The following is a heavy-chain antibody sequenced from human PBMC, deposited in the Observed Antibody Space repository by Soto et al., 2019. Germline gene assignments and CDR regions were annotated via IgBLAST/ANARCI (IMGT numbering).Heavy chain of an antibody. V-gene: IGHV3-30*03. CDR1: GFIFSTYS. CDR3: ARETDGMDV. CDR2: TTFDGINK. J-gene: IGHJ6*02. Sequence: QVPLVESGGGVVQPGRSLRLSCAASGFIFSTYSIHWVRQAPGKGLEWVAVTTFDGINKYNADSVKGRFTISRDASKKTVYLQMNSLTTEDTAVYFCARETDGMDVWGQGTTVTVSS.